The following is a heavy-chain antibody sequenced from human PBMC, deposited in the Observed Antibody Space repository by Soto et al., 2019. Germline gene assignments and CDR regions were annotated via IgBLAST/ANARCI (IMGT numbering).Heavy chain of an antibody. V-gene: IGHV3-23*01. CDR3: AKSYSSNWYDYFAP. J-gene: IGHJ4*02. CDR2: MSDSGRST. D-gene: IGHD6-13*01. Sequence: PVGSLRLSCAASGFTFSTYAMSWVRQAPGKGLEWVSSMSDSGRSTYYADSVKGRFTISRDNSKNTLYLQMNSLRAEDTALYYCAKSYSSNWYDYFAPWGQATLVTVSS. CDR1: GFTFSTYA.